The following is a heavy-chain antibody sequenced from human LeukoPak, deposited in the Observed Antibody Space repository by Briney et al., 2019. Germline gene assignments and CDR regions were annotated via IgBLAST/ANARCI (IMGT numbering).Heavy chain of an antibody. J-gene: IGHJ3*02. CDR1: RGSISSGGYY. Sequence: PSQTLSLTCTVSRGSISSGGYYWSWIRQHPGKGLEWIGYIYYSGSTYYNPSLKGRVTISVDTSKNQFSLKLSSVTAADTAVYYCARGSYWYYDSSGYPLRAFDIWGQGTMVTVSS. D-gene: IGHD3-22*01. V-gene: IGHV4-31*03. CDR3: ARGSYWYYDSSGYPLRAFDI. CDR2: IYYSGST.